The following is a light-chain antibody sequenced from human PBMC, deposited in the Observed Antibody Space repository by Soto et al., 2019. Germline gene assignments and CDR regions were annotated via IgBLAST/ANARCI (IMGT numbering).Light chain of an antibody. CDR1: QSVNSNY. CDR3: QQYGSSPGT. Sequence: EIVLTQSPGTLSLSPGDGASLCCRASQSVNSNYLAWYQQKPGLAPRLLIYDASSRATGIPDRFSGSGSGTDFTLTISRLEPEDFAVYYCQQYGSSPGTFGQGTKVDIK. CDR2: DAS. J-gene: IGKJ1*01. V-gene: IGKV3D-20*01.